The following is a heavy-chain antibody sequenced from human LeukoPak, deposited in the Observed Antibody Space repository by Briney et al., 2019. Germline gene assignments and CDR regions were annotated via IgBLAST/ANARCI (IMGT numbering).Heavy chain of an antibody. J-gene: IGHJ3*02. D-gene: IGHD3-22*01. CDR3: ARDWYYDSSGMRAFDI. CDR2: INPNSGGT. Sequence: ASVKVSCKASGYTFTGYYMHWVRQAPGQGLEQMGWINPNSGGTNYAQKFQGRVTMTRDSSISTAYMELSRLRSDDTAVYYCARDWYYDSSGMRAFDIWGQGTMVTVSS. CDR1: GYTFTGYY. V-gene: IGHV1-2*02.